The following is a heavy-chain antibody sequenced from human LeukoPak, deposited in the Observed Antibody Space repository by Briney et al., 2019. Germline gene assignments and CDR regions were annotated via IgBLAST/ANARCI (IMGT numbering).Heavy chain of an antibody. Sequence: SETLSLTCSVSGGSISSSSYYWGWIRQPPGKGLEWIGNTYYSGSTYYNPSLKSRVTISVDAYKNQFSLKLSSVTAADTAVYYCARDCVLMVYAIEWIWFDPWGQGTLVTVSS. CDR3: ARDCVLMVYAIEWIWFDP. V-gene: IGHV4-39*07. D-gene: IGHD2-8*01. CDR1: GGSISSSSYY. J-gene: IGHJ5*02. CDR2: TYYSGST.